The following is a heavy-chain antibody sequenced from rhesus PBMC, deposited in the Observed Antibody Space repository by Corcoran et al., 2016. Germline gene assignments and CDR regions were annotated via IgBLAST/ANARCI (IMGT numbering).Heavy chain of an antibody. CDR2: ISDSGST. Sequence: QVQLQESGPGLVKPSETLSLPCAVSGGSFSTSYYYWTWLRPAPGKGLEWIGYISDSGSTSDNPSLKSRVTISRDTSKNQFSLKLSSVTAADTAVYYCARHEWPDDAFDFWGQGLRVTVSS. V-gene: IGHV4-122*01. CDR1: GGSFSTSYYY. CDR3: ARHEWPDDAFDF. D-gene: IGHD2-33*01. J-gene: IGHJ3*01.